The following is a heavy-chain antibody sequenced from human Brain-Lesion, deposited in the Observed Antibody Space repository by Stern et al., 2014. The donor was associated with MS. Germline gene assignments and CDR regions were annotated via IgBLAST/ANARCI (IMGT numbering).Heavy chain of an antibody. CDR2: SDHSGST. V-gene: IGHV4-4*02. CDR1: GGSISSSNW. Sequence: QMQLVQSGPGLVKPSGTLSLTCAVSGGSISSSNWWSWVRQSPGKGLEWIGESDHSGSTIYNPSLKSRVTVSVDKSKNRFSLNLRSVTAADTAVYFCARFPASRPHVFDSWGQGTLVTVSS. J-gene: IGHJ4*02. D-gene: IGHD6-13*01. CDR3: ARFPASRPHVFDS.